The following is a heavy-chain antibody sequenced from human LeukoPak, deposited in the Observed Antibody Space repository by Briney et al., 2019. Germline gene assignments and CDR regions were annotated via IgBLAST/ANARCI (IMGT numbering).Heavy chain of an antibody. CDR2: IYYSGST. D-gene: IGHD6-19*01. Sequence: PSETLSLTCTVSGGSISSRSYYWGWIRQPPGKGLEWIGSIYYSGSTYYNASLKGRVTTSVDTSKNQFSLKLTSVTAADTAVYYCAIQRLDGTDVWGQGITVTVSS. CDR3: AIQRLDGTDV. J-gene: IGHJ6*02. V-gene: IGHV4-39*01. CDR1: GGSISSRSYY.